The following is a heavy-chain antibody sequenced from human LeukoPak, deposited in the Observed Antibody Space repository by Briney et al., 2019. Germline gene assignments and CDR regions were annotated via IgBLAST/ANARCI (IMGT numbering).Heavy chain of an antibody. Sequence: GRSLRLSCAASGFTVSSNYMSWVRQAPGKGLEWVSLIFSGGNTYYADSVKGRFTISRHNSGNTVYLQMNSLRADDTAVYYCARVGPGYTYVYGAPYYFDYWGQGTLVTVSS. CDR2: IFSGGNT. CDR3: ARVGPGYTYVYGAPYYFDY. J-gene: IGHJ4*02. CDR1: GFTVSSNY. V-gene: IGHV3-53*04. D-gene: IGHD5-18*01.